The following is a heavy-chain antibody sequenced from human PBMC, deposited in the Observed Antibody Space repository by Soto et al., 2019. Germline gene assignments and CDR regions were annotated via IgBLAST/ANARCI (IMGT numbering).Heavy chain of an antibody. Sequence: QVQLVQSGAEVKKPGSSVKVSCKASGGTFSSYTISWVRQAPGQGLEWMGRIIPILGIANYAQKFQGRGTITADKSTSTAYRELSSLRSEDTAVYYCARVPLQYSSSPNWFDPWGKGNLVTVSS. CDR1: GGTFSSYT. D-gene: IGHD6-6*01. J-gene: IGHJ5*02. CDR3: ARVPLQYSSSPNWFDP. CDR2: IIPILGIA. V-gene: IGHV1-69*02.